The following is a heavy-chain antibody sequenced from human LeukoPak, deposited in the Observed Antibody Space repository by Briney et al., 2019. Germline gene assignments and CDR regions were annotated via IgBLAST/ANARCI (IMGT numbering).Heavy chain of an antibody. Sequence: GASVKVSCKASGYTFTGYYMHWVRQAPGQGLEWMGWINPNNGGTNYAQKFQGRVTMTRNTSISTAYMELSSLRSEDTAIYYCARGPGSPDRYMDVWGKGTTVTVSS. CDR2: INPNNGGT. V-gene: IGHV1-2*02. D-gene: IGHD1-14*01. CDR3: ARGPGSPDRYMDV. J-gene: IGHJ6*03. CDR1: GYTFTGYY.